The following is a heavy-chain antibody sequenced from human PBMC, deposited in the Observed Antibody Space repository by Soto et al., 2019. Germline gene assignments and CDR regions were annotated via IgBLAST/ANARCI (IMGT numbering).Heavy chain of an antibody. CDR1: GFSLSTSGVG. J-gene: IGHJ3*02. CDR2: IYWDDDK. CDR3: AHGGGFLLWFGEVAFDI. V-gene: IGHV2-5*02. D-gene: IGHD3-10*01. Sequence: KESGPTLVKPTQTLTLTCTFSGFSLSTSGVGVGWIRQPPGKALEWLALIYWDDDKRYSPSLKSRLTITKDTSKNQVVLTMTNMDPVDTATYYCAHGGGFLLWFGEVAFDIWGQGTMVTVSS.